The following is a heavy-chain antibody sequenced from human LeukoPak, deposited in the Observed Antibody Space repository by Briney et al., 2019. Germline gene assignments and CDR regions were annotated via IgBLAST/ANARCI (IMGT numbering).Heavy chain of an antibody. CDR2: ISAYNGNT. D-gene: IGHD3-22*01. CDR1: GYTFTGYY. V-gene: IGHV1-18*04. CDR3: ARDTYYYDSSGSPRGNWFDP. Sequence: GASVKVSCKASGYTFTGYYMHWVRQAPGQGLEWMGWISAYNGNTNYAQKLQGRVTMTTDTSTSTAYMELRSLRSDDTAVYYCARDTYYYDSSGSPRGNWFDPWGQGTLVTVSS. J-gene: IGHJ5*02.